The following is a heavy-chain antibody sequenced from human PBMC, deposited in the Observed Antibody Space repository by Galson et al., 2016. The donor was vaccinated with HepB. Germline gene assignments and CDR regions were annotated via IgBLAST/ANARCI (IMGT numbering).Heavy chain of an antibody. D-gene: IGHD6-19*01. CDR3: AKDIYSSGWPRYFDY. V-gene: IGHV3-9*01. CDR2: ISWNSATI. Sequence: SLRLSCAASGFTFDHYAMHWVRQPPGKGLEWVSVISWNSATIAYADSVKGRFTISRDNAKNSLYLQMNSLRAEDTAFYYCAKDIYSSGWPRYFDYWGQGTLVTVSS. CDR1: GFTFDHYA. J-gene: IGHJ4*02.